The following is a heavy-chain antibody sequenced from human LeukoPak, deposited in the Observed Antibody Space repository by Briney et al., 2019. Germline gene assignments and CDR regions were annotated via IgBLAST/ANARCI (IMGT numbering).Heavy chain of an antibody. CDR3: ARDSVEWYIFYY. Sequence: GGSLRFSCAASGFTFSSYWMHWVRQAPGKGPEWVARTNRDGSSTAYADSVKGRFTISKDNAKNTLYLLMNSLRAEDTAVYYCARDSVEWYIFYYWGQGTLVTVSS. CDR1: GFTFSSYW. V-gene: IGHV3-74*01. D-gene: IGHD3-3*01. CDR2: TNRDGSST. J-gene: IGHJ4*02.